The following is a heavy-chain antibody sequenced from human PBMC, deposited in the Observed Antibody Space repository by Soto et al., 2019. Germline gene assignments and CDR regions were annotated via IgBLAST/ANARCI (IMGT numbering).Heavy chain of an antibody. V-gene: IGHV4-39*01. D-gene: IGHD3-10*01. CDR2: IYYSGST. CDR1: GGSISSSSYY. CDR3: ATAYYYGSGSLDY. Sequence: QLQLQESGPGLVKPSETLSLTCTVSGGSISSSSYYWGWIRQPPGKGLEWIGSIYYSGSTYYNPSLKSRVTISVDTSKDQFSLNLSTVTAADTAVYYCATAYYYGSGSLDYWGQGTLVTVSS. J-gene: IGHJ4*02.